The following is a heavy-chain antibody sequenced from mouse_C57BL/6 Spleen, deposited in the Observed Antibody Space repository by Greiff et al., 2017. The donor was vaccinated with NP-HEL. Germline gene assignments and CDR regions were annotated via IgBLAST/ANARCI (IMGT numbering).Heavy chain of an antibody. D-gene: IGHD2-4*01. CDR1: GFTFSDYY. CDR3: AVYDYDDWGYFDY. CDR2: INYDGSST. J-gene: IGHJ2*01. Sequence: EVQLVESEGGLVQPGSSMKLSCTASGFTFSDYYMAWVRQVPEKGLEWVANINYDGSSTYYLDSLKSRFIISRDNAKNILYLQMSSLKSEDTATYYCAVYDYDDWGYFDYWGQGTTLTVSS. V-gene: IGHV5-16*01.